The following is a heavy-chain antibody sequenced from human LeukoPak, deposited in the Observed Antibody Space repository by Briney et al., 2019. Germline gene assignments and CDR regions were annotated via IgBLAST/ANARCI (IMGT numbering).Heavy chain of an antibody. D-gene: IGHD6-19*01. CDR3: AMSPGAVAADAFEI. CDR2: IYSGGST. CDR1: GFTVSSNY. V-gene: IGHV3-53*01. Sequence: PGGSLRLSCAASGFTVSSNYMSWVRQAPGKGLEWVSVIYSGGSTYYADSVKGRFTTSSDNSKNTLDLQRNSLRDDDTAVYYCAMSPGAVAADAFEIWGQGTMVTVSS. J-gene: IGHJ3*02.